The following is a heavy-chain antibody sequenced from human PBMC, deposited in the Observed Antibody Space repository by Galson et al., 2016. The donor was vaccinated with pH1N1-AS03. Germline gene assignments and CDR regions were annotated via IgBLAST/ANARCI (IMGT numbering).Heavy chain of an antibody. J-gene: IGHJ6*02. V-gene: IGHV1-3*01. CDR1: GYTFTSYA. CDR2: INAGNGNT. CDR3: ARDRGSGYDLFDYYYGMDV. D-gene: IGHD5-12*01. Sequence: SVKVSCKASGYTFTSYAMHWVRQAPGQRLEWMGWINAGNGNTKYSQKFQGRVTITRDTSASTAYMELSSLRSEDTAVYYCARDRGSGYDLFDYYYGMDVWGQGTTVTAS.